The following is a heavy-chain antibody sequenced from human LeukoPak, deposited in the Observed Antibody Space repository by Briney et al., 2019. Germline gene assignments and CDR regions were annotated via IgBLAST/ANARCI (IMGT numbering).Heavy chain of an antibody. Sequence: GGSLRLSCAASGFTFSSYAMHWVRQAPGKGLEWVAVISYDGSNKYYADSVKGRFTISRDNSKNTLCLQMNSLRAEDTAVYYCARDLPGTGYFDYWGQGTLVTVSS. J-gene: IGHJ4*02. CDR1: GFTFSSYA. CDR2: ISYDGSNK. D-gene: IGHD1-1*01. CDR3: ARDLPGTGYFDY. V-gene: IGHV3-30-3*01.